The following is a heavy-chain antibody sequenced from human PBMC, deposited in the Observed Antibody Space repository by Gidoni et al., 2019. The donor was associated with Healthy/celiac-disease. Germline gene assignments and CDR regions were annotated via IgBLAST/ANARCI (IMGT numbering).Heavy chain of an antibody. CDR3: AKEGSGSYWS. J-gene: IGHJ4*02. D-gene: IGHD1-26*01. CDR1: GFTFDDYA. CDR2: ISWNSGSI. V-gene: IGHV3-9*01. Sequence: EVQLVESGGGLVQPGRSLRLSCAASGFTFDDYAMHWVRQAPGKGLEWVSGISWNSGSIGYADSVKGRFTISRDNAKNSLYLQMNSLRAEDTALYYCAKEGSGSYWSWGQGTLVTVSS.